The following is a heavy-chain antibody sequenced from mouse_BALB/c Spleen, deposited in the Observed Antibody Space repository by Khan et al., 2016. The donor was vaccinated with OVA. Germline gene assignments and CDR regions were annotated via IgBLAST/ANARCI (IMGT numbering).Heavy chain of an antibody. Sequence: VQLQQSVAELVKRGASVKLACTASCSDIKDTSIHRVRQRSEQGLEWMVRIVPANGTTKYDPKFPGKATITADTACNPAYRQLSSRTAEDTAGYCCGRINAWGQGTTIT. CDR3: GRINA. CDR1: CSDIKDTS. V-gene: IGHV14-3*02. J-gene: IGHJ2*01. CDR2: IVPANGTT.